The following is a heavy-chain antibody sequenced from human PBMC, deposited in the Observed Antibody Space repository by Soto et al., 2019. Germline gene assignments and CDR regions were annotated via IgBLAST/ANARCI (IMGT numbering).Heavy chain of an antibody. Sequence: ASVKVSCKASGYTFMTYGISWVRQAPGQGLEWMGWISAYNGNTNYAQKLQGRVTMTTDISTTTAYMELRRLRSDDTAVYFCARSNQWLATYFDSWGQGTLVPVS. CDR3: ARSNQWLATYFDS. V-gene: IGHV1-18*01. D-gene: IGHD5-12*01. CDR1: GYTFMTYG. CDR2: ISAYNGNT. J-gene: IGHJ4*02.